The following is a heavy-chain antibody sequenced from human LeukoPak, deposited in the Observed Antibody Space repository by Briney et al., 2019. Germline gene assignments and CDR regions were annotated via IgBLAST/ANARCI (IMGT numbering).Heavy chain of an antibody. V-gene: IGHV1-2*02. CDR3: ARVRVYSSGWNFDY. D-gene: IGHD6-19*01. CDR1: GYTFTDYY. J-gene: IGHJ4*02. Sequence: GASVKVSCKASGYTFTDYYVHWVRQAPGQGLEWMGWINSNSGSTSYAQKFQGRVTMTRDTSISTLYVELSSLRSDDTAVYCCARVRVYSSGWNFDYWGQGTLVTVSS. CDR2: INSNSGST.